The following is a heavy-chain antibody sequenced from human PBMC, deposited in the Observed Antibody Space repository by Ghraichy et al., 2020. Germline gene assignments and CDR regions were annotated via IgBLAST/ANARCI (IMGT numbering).Heavy chain of an antibody. CDR1: GDSVFSNDVA. CDR3: ARGRHSVLDS. J-gene: IGHJ4*02. D-gene: IGHD5/OR15-5a*01. V-gene: IGHV6-1*01. Sequence: SQTLSLTCAISGDSVFSNDVAWNWIRQSPSRGLEWQGSTYYTPKWNNDYAVFVESRMTINLDTSKNQFFLLLNSVTPEDTAIYYCARGRHSVLDSWGQGTLVTVSS. CDR2: TYYTPKWNN.